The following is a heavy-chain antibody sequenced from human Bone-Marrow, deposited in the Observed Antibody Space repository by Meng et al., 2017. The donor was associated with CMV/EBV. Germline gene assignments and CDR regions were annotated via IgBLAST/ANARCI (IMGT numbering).Heavy chain of an antibody. V-gene: IGHV4-61*01. D-gene: IGHD4-11*01. J-gene: IGHJ6*02. Sequence: SETLSLTCTVSGGSVSSGSYYWSWIRQPPGKGLEWIGYIYYSGSTNYNPSLKSRVTISVDTSKNQFSLKLSSVTAADTAVYYCVRDVTTTGGYYYYGMDVWGQGTTVTVSS. CDR2: IYYSGST. CDR3: VRDVTTTGGYYYYGMDV. CDR1: GGSVSSGSYY.